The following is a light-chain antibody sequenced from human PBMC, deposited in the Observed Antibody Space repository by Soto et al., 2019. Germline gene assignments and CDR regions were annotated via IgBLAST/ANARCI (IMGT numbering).Light chain of an antibody. CDR2: DVS. J-gene: IGLJ2*01. Sequence: QSALTQPASVSGSPGQSITISCTGTSSDVGGYNYVSWYQQHPGKAPKLMIYDVSNRPSGVSNRFSGSKSGNTASLTISGLQAEDEADYYCSSYTSSPDVVFGGGTQLTVL. V-gene: IGLV2-14*01. CDR3: SSYTSSPDVV. CDR1: SSDVGGYNY.